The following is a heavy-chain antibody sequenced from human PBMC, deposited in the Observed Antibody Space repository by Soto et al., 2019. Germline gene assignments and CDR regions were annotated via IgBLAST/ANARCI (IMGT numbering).Heavy chain of an antibody. CDR2: IYYSGST. J-gene: IGHJ4*02. D-gene: IGHD2-21*01. Sequence: SETLSLTCTVSGGSISSYYWSWIRQPPGKGLEWIGYIYYSGSTNYNPSLKSRVTISVDTSKNQFSLKLSSVTAADTAVYYCAIHASIGDYYFDYWGQGTLVTVSS. CDR3: AIHASIGDYYFDY. V-gene: IGHV4-59*01. CDR1: GGSISSYY.